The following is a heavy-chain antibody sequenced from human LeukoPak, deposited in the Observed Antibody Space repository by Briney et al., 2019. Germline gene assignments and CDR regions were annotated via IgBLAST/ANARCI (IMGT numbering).Heavy chain of an antibody. CDR3: AASPVYAMVWFDP. D-gene: IGHD2-8*01. J-gene: IGHJ5*02. CDR1: GFTFRFYG. CDR2: ISGSGGST. V-gene: IGHV3-23*01. Sequence: GGSLRLSCVASGFTFRFYGMSWVRQAPGKGLEWVSFISGSGGSTYYADFMKGRFTISRDNSKNTLYLQMNSLRAEDTAVYYCAASPVYAMVWFDPWGQGTLVTVSS.